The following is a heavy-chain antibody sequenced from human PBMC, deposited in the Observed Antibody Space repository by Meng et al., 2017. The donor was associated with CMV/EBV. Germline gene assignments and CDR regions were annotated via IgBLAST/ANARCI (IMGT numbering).Heavy chain of an antibody. CDR3: ARDLLYGEGWFDP. CDR1: GLNFSDYY. D-gene: IGHD4-17*01. J-gene: IGHJ5*02. Sequence: CAASGLNFSDYYMTWIRQAPGKGLEWVSYISSSGGTIYYADSVKGRFTISRDNAKNSLYLQMSSLRAEDTAMYYCARDLLYGEGWFDPWGQGTLVTVSS. CDR2: ISSSGGTI. V-gene: IGHV3-11*01.